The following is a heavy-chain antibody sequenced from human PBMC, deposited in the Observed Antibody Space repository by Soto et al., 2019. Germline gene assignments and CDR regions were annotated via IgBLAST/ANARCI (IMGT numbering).Heavy chain of an antibody. J-gene: IGHJ3*02. V-gene: IGHV3-53*01. CDR3: ARGGGDFHDAFDI. CDR1: GFTVSSNY. CDR2: IYSGGST. Sequence: EVQLVESGGGLIQPGGSLRLSCAASGFTVSSNYMSWVRQAPGKGLEWVSVIYSGGSTYYADSVKGRFTISRDNSKNTLYLQMNILRAEDTAVYYGARGGGDFHDAFDIWGQGTMVTVSS. D-gene: IGHD4-17*01.